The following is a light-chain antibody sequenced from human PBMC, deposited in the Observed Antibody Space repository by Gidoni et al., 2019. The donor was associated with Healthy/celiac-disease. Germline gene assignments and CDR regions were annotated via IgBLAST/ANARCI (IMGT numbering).Light chain of an antibody. Sequence: EIVLPQSPATLSLSPGERATLSCRASQSVSSYLAWYQQKPGQAPRLLIYDASNRATGIPARFSGSGSGTDFTLTISSLEPEDFAVYYCQQRSNGGTFGPGTKVDIK. J-gene: IGKJ3*01. CDR2: DAS. CDR3: QQRSNGGT. V-gene: IGKV3-11*01. CDR1: QSVSSY.